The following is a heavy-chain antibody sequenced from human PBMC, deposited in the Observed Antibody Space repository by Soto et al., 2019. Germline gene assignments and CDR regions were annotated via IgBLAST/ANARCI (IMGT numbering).Heavy chain of an antibody. J-gene: IGHJ6*02. V-gene: IGHV5-51*01. CDR2: LYPGDCDT. CDR1: GYSCTSYW. Sequence: PGKSLKISCKGSGYSCTSYWSGWVSQMPGKGLEWMGILYPGDCDTRYSPSFQGQVTISADKPISTAYLQWSSLKASDTAMYYCARLIAARDYYYCGMDVWGQGTTVTVS. D-gene: IGHD6-6*01. CDR3: ARLIAARDYYYCGMDV.